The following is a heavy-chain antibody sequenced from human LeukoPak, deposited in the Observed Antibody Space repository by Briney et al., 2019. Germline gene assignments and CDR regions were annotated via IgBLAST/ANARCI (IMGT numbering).Heavy chain of an antibody. CDR2: IDRGVGST. CDR3: AKKGQADDGGKPD. J-gene: IGHJ4*02. Sequence: PGGSLRLSCAASGFTFSKYDLSWVRQAPGKGLECVSAIDRGVGSTYYADSVKGRFTISRGNSKNTLYLQMNNLRVDDTAVYYCAKKGQADDGGKPDWGQGTLVTVSS. V-gene: IGHV3-23*01. CDR1: GFTFSKYD.